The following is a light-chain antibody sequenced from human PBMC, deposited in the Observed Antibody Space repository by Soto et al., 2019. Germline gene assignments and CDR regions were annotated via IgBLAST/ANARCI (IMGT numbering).Light chain of an antibody. Sequence: DIQMTQSPSTLSASVGDRVTITCRASQSISSWLAWYQQKPGKAPKLLIYTASSLESGVPSRFRASGSGTEFTLTISSLQPDDFATYYCQQYNSYSGLTFGGGTKVEIK. CDR1: QSISSW. CDR3: QQYNSYSGLT. J-gene: IGKJ4*01. V-gene: IGKV1-5*03. CDR2: TAS.